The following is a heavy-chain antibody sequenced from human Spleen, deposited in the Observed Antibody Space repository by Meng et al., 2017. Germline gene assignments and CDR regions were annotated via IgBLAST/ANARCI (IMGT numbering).Heavy chain of an antibody. D-gene: IGHD5-24*01. Sequence: QVQLVQSGAEVKEPGASVKVSCKASGYTFTTYGISWVRQAPGQGLEWMGWIGAYNGNTNYAQNFRGRLTLTTDTSMSTAYMELRSLRSDDTAVYYCARATIPDYWGQGTLVTVSS. CDR1: GYTFTTYG. CDR2: IGAYNGNT. V-gene: IGHV1-18*01. CDR3: ARATIPDY. J-gene: IGHJ4*02.